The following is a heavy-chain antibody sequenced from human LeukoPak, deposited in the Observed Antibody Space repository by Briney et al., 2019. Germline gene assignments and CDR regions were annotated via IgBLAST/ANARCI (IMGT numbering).Heavy chain of an antibody. CDR2: MNPNSGNT. Sequence: ASVKVSCKASGYTFTSYDINWVRQATGQGLEWMGWMNPNSGNTGYAQKFQGRVTVTRNTSISTAYMELSSLRSEDTAVYYCATKIYYDSSGYYYMDVWGKGTTVTVSS. CDR1: GYTFTSYD. D-gene: IGHD3-22*01. CDR3: ATKIYYDSSGYYYMDV. V-gene: IGHV1-8*03. J-gene: IGHJ6*03.